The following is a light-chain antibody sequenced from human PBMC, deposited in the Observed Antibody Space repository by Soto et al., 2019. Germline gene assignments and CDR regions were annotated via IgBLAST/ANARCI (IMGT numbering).Light chain of an antibody. CDR2: DVS. V-gene: IGLV2-11*01. J-gene: IGLJ2*01. CDR1: SSDVGTYNY. CDR3: CSYAGSYTVL. Sequence: QSVLTQPRSVSGSPGQSVTISCTGTSSDVGTYNYVSWYQQHPGKAPKLMIYDVSKRPSGVPDRFSGSKSGNTASLTISGLQAEDEADYYCCSYAGSYTVLFGGGTQLTVL.